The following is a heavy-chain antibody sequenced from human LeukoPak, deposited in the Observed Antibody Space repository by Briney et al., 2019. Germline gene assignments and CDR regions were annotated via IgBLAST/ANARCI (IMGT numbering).Heavy chain of an antibody. J-gene: IGHJ6*03. D-gene: IGHD1-14*01. CDR2: INPNSGGT. Sequence: ASVKVSCKASVYTFTGYYMHWVRQAPGQGLEWMGWINPNSGGTNFAQKFQGRVTMTRDTSISTAYMELSRLRSDDTAVYYCARGQQTDYYYYMDVWGKGTTVTVSS. V-gene: IGHV1-2*02. CDR1: VYTFTGYY. CDR3: ARGQQTDYYYYMDV.